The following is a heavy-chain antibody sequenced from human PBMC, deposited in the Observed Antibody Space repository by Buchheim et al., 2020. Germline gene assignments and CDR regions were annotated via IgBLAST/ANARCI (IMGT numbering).Heavy chain of an antibody. CDR2: INPNSGGT. CDR1: GYTFTGYY. CDR3: ARDLPRYCTNGVCSYRDAFDI. Sequence: QVQLVQSGAEVKKPGASVKVSCKASGYTFTGYYMHWVRQAPGQGLEWMGWINPNSGGTNYAQKFQGRVTMTRDTSLSTAYMELSRLRSDDTAVYYCARDLPRYCTNGVCSYRDAFDIWGQGT. V-gene: IGHV1-2*02. J-gene: IGHJ3*02. D-gene: IGHD2-8*01.